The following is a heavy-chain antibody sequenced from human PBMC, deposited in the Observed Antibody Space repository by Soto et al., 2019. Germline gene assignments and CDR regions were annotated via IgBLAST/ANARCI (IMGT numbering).Heavy chain of an antibody. Sequence: GGSLRLSCAASGFTFNYAWMTWVRQGPGKGLEWVGRIKTIAGGGTTDYTAPVKGRFTISRDDSKNTVYLQMNSLKIEDTAVYYCTTERCTGTNCYVKNAFDVWGQGTMVTVSS. CDR3: TTERCTGTNCYVKNAFDV. CDR1: GFTFNYAW. D-gene: IGHD1-1*01. CDR2: IKTIAGGGTT. V-gene: IGHV3-15*01. J-gene: IGHJ3*01.